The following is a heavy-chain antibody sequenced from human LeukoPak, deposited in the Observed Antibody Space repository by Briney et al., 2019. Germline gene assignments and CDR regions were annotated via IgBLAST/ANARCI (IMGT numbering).Heavy chain of an antibody. J-gene: IGHJ4*02. V-gene: IGHV3-7*01. CDR1: GFTFSSHW. D-gene: IGHD6-13*01. CDR3: ARIDIGAGGYFDY. Sequence: QTGGSLRLSCAASGFTFSSHWMSWVRQAPGKGLEWVANIKQDGSDKYYVDSVEGRFTISRDNPKNSLYLQMNSLRAEDTAVYYCARIDIGAGGYFDYWGQGTLVTVSS. CDR2: IKQDGSDK.